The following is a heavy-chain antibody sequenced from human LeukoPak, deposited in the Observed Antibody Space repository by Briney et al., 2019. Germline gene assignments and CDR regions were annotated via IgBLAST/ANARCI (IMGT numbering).Heavy chain of an antibody. V-gene: IGHV3-74*01. CDR3: ARSTGGLRFLEWLPYPDYYYYGMDV. CDR2: INSDGSST. CDR1: GLTFSSYW. J-gene: IGHJ6*02. D-gene: IGHD3-3*01. Sequence: GGSLRLSCAASGLTFSSYWMHWVRQAPGKGLVWVSRINSDGSSTSYADSVKGRFTISRDNAKNTLYLQMNSLRAEDTAVYYCARSTGGLRFLEWLPYPDYYYYGMDVWGQGTTVTVSS.